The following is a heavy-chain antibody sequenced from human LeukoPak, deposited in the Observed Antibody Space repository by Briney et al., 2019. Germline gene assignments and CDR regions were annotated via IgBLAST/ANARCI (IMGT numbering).Heavy chain of an antibody. CDR2: ISSSGSTI. CDR3: ARASNGATVTTFLDY. V-gene: IGHV3-48*03. D-gene: IGHD4-17*01. Sequence: GGSLRLSCAASGFTFSSYEMNWVRQAPGKGLEWVSYISSSGSTIYYADSVKGRFTISRDNAKNSLYLQMNSLRAEDTAVYYCARASNGATVTTFLDYWGQGTLVTVSS. J-gene: IGHJ4*02. CDR1: GFTFSSYE.